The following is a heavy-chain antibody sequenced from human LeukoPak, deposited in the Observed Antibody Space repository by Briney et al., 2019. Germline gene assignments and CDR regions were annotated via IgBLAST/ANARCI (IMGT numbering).Heavy chain of an antibody. CDR1: GGTFSSYA. D-gene: IGHD3-22*01. CDR3: ARGTYYYDSSGYSFDY. CDR2: IIPIFGTA. J-gene: IGHJ4*02. V-gene: IGHV1-69*13. Sequence: ASVKVSCKASGGTFSSYAISWVRQAPGQGLKWMGGIIPIFGTANYAQKFQGRVTITADESTSTAYMELSSRRSEDTAVYYCARGTYYYDSSGYSFDYWGQGTLVTVSS.